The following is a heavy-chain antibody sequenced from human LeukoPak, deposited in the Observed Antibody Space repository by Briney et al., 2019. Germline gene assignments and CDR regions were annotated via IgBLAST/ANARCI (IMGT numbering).Heavy chain of an antibody. V-gene: IGHV3-23*01. Sequence: GGSLRLSCAASGFTFSSCAMSWVRQAPGKGLEWVSAISGSSGNTYYADSVKGRFTISRDNSKNTLYLQMNSLRAEDTAVYYCAKDRSNYGDPLYYFDYWGQGTLVTVSS. CDR2: ISGSSGNT. CDR3: AKDRSNYGDPLYYFDY. CDR1: GFTFSSCA. D-gene: IGHD4-17*01. J-gene: IGHJ4*02.